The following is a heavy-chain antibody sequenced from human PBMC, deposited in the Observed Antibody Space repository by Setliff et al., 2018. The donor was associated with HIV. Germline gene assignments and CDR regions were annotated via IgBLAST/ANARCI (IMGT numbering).Heavy chain of an antibody. Sequence: SETLSLTCTVPGGSINRSNYYWGWIRQPPGKGLEWIGTISYTGSTYYDPSLKSRVTISLDTSKNQFFLKLSSVTAPDTAIYYCARQTWEYYDTLTGYYRSPKNFDSWGQGTQGTV. CDR3: ARQTWEYYDTLTGYYRSPKNFDS. D-gene: IGHD3-9*01. CDR2: ISYTGST. CDR1: GGSINRSNYY. V-gene: IGHV4-39*01. J-gene: IGHJ4*02.